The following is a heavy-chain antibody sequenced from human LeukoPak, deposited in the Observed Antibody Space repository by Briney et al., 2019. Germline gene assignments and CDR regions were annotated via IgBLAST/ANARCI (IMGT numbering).Heavy chain of an antibody. J-gene: IGHJ5*02. Sequence: ASVKVSCKASGYTFTSYYMHWVRQAPGQGLEWMGIINPSGGSTSYAQKFQGRVTMTRDTSTSTVYMELSSLRSEDTAVYYCARDFRSSVVVPAARKLNWFDPWGQGTLVTVSS. CDR1: GYTFTSYY. CDR3: ARDFRSSVVVPAARKLNWFDP. D-gene: IGHD2-2*01. CDR2: INPSGGST. V-gene: IGHV1-46*01.